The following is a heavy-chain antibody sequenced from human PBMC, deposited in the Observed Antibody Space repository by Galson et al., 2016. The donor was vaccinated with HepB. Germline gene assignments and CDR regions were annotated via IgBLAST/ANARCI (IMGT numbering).Heavy chain of an antibody. V-gene: IGHV2-5*02. J-gene: IGHJ4*02. Sequence: PALVKPTQTLTLTCTFSGFSLRSNGLGVAWIRQAPGKALEWLALIYWDDDKRYRPSLSSRLALTAGTSKNQVVLTMANMDPVDTGTYYCAQRAYHAGSGAEYSLDYGGRGTMVTVSS. CDR3: AQRAYHAGSGAEYSLDY. CDR2: IYWDDDK. CDR1: GFSLRSNGLG. D-gene: IGHD3-10*01.